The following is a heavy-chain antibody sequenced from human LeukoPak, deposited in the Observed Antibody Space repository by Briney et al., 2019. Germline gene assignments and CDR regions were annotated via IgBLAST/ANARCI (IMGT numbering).Heavy chain of an antibody. V-gene: IGHV4-39*01. J-gene: IGHJ4*02. D-gene: IGHD3-10*01. CDR1: GASIRRSYCY. Sequence: PSETLSLTCTVSGASIRRSYCYWGWIRQTPGKGLEWIGSVYDSGSTQYSPSLKSRLTVSVDTSKNQFSLNLTSVTATDTAVYYCARSPLPYGAGRGYFDYWGRGTLVTVSS. CDR2: VYDSGST. CDR3: ARSPLPYGAGRGYFDY.